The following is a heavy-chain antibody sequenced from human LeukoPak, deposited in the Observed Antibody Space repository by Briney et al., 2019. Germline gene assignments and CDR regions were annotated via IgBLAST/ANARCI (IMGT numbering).Heavy chain of an antibody. Sequence: GGSLRLSCTASGFTFSSYAMNWVRQAPGKGLEWVSGIGAGGTFTYYADSVKGRFTISRDNSKNTLYLQMSSLRAEDTAMYYCAKRLVVGATPDAFDIWGQGTMVTISS. CDR1: GFTFSSYA. CDR2: IGAGGTFT. D-gene: IGHD1-26*01. J-gene: IGHJ3*02. CDR3: AKRLVVGATPDAFDI. V-gene: IGHV3-23*01.